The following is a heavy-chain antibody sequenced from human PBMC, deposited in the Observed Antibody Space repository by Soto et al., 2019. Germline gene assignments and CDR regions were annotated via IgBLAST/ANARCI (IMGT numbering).Heavy chain of an antibody. V-gene: IGHV1-24*01. Sequence: PGKGLEWMGGFDPEDGETIYAQKFQGRVTMTEDTSTETAYMELSSLRSEDTAVYYCVSQAEAGIRDVRSVSGFLVTRSSDL. D-gene: IGHD2-21*02. J-gene: IGHJ2*01. CDR3: VSQAEAGIRDVRSVSGFLVTRSSDL. CDR2: FDPEDGET.